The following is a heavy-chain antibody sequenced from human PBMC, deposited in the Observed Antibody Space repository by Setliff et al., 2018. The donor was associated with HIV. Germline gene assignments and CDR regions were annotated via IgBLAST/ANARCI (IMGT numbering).Heavy chain of an antibody. V-gene: IGHV3-53*01. D-gene: IGHD2-15*01. J-gene: IGHJ5*02. Sequence: LRLSCAASGFTVSNNYMKWVRQAPGKGLEWVSLIYSGGSTYYADSVKGRFTISRDNSKNTLYLQMNSLRAEDTAVYYCARDRTCSGGSCYGTWGQGTMVTVS. CDR2: IYSGGST. CDR1: GFTVSNNY. CDR3: ARDRTCSGGSCYGT.